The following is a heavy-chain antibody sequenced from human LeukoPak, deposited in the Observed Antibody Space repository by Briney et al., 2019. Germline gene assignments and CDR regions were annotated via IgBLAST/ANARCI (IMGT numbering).Heavy chain of an antibody. V-gene: IGHV4-59*01. Sequence: SETLSVTCTVSGGSISSDCWSWIRQPPGKGLEWIGYIYYSGSSNYNPSLKSRVTISVDTSKNQFSLKLSSVTAADTAVYYCARDRGYCSGGSCYRWFDPWGQGTLVTVSS. CDR3: ARDRGYCSGGSCYRWFDP. CDR2: IYYSGSS. D-gene: IGHD2-15*01. CDR1: GGSISSDC. J-gene: IGHJ5*02.